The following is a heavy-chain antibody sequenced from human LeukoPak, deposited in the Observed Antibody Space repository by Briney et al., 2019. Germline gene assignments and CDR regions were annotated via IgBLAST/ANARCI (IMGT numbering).Heavy chain of an antibody. CDR2: ISSSSSYI. J-gene: IGHJ4*02. CDR1: GFTFSSYE. Sequence: KPGGTLRLSCAASGFTFSSYEMNWVRQAPGKGLEWVSSISSSSSYIYYADSVKGRFTISRDNAKNSLYLQMNSLRAEDTAVYYCARDGTSSGWYVDYWGQGTLVTVSS. CDR3: ARDGTSSGWYVDY. V-gene: IGHV3-21*01. D-gene: IGHD6-19*01.